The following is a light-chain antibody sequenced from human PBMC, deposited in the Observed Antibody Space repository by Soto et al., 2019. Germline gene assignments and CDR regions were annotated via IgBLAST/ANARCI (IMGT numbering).Light chain of an antibody. J-gene: IGLJ1*01. CDR2: EVS. CDR1: SSDVGGYNY. V-gene: IGLV2-14*01. Sequence: QSVLTQPASVSGSPGQSITISCTGTSSDVGGYNYVSWYQQHPGKAPKLMIYEVSNRPSGVSNRFSGSKSGNTASLTISGLQAEHEADYYCSSYTSSSTRVFGTG. CDR3: SSYTSSSTRV.